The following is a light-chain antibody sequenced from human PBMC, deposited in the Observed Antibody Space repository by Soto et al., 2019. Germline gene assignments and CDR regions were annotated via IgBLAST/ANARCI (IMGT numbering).Light chain of an antibody. J-gene: IGLJ2*01. V-gene: IGLV2-23*01. CDR1: SSDVGTSNL. CDR2: EGS. CDR3: CSYARSSIVI. Sequence: QSVLTQPASVSGSPGQSVTISCTGASSDVGTSNLVSWYQQHPGKAPKLMIYEGSQRPSGVSDRFSAFKSGNTASLTISGLQAEDEADYYCCSYARSSIVIFGGGTKLTVL.